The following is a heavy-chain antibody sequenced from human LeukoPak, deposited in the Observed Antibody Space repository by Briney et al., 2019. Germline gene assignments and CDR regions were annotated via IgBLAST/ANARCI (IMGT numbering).Heavy chain of an antibody. Sequence: SETLSLTCAVSGGSISSGGYSWSWIRQPPGKGLEWIGYIYHSGSTYYNPSLKSRVTISVDRSKNQFSLKLSSVTAADTAVYYCARESGDGYSNWGRGTLVTVSS. V-gene: IGHV4-30-2*01. CDR1: GGSISSGGYS. D-gene: IGHD2-15*01. CDR2: IYHSGST. J-gene: IGHJ4*02. CDR3: ARESGDGYSN.